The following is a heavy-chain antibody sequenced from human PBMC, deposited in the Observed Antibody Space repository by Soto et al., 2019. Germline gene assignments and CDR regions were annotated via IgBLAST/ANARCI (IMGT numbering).Heavy chain of an antibody. J-gene: IGHJ4*02. Sequence: GGSLRLSCAASGFTFSSYAMSWVRQAPGKGLEWVSAISGSGGSTYYADSVKGRFTISRDNSKNTLYLQMNSLRAEDTAVYYCATPGAFYDFWSGPGYWGQGTLVTVSS. CDR2: ISGSGGST. D-gene: IGHD3-3*01. V-gene: IGHV3-23*01. CDR3: ATPGAFYDFWSGPGY. CDR1: GFTFSSYA.